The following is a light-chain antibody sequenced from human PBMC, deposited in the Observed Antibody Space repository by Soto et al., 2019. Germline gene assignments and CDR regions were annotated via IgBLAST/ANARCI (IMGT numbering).Light chain of an antibody. J-gene: IGKJ2*01. CDR3: QQYYSNRDT. V-gene: IGKV4-1*01. CDR1: QSVLVSSSNKNY. Sequence: DIVMTQSPDSLAVSLGERATINCKSSQSVLVSSSNKNYLTWYQQKAGQPPKLLIYWASTRESGVPDRFSGSGSGTDFTLTINNLQAEDVAVYYCQQYYSNRDTFGQGTKLEI. CDR2: WAS.